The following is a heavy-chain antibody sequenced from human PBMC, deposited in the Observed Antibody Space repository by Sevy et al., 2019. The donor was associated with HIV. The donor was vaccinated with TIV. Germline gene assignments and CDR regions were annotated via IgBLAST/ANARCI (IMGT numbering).Heavy chain of an antibody. CDR2: VSYSGRT. Sequence: SETLSLTCNVSVASVSSGKYYWTWIRQPPGKDLEWIGHVSYSGRTNYNPSLKSRVTISEDTSKNQFSLSLISVTAADTATYYCAREIYFYENSGFYYFDSWGLGILVTVSS. CDR1: VASVSSGKYY. D-gene: IGHD3-22*01. J-gene: IGHJ4*02. CDR3: AREIYFYENSGFYYFDS. V-gene: IGHV4-61*01.